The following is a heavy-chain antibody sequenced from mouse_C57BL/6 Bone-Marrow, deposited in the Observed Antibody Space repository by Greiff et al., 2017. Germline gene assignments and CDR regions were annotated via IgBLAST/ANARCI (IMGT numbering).Heavy chain of an antibody. CDR3: ARSPITTVVATDWYFDV. J-gene: IGHJ1*03. D-gene: IGHD1-1*01. Sequence: EVNVVESEGGLVQPGSSMKLSCTASGFTFSDYYMAWVRQVPEKGLEWVANINYDGSSTYYLDSLKSRFIISRDNAKNILYLQMSSLKSEDTATYYCARSPITTVVATDWYFDVWGTGTTVTVSS. CDR1: GFTFSDYY. V-gene: IGHV5-16*01. CDR2: INYDGSST.